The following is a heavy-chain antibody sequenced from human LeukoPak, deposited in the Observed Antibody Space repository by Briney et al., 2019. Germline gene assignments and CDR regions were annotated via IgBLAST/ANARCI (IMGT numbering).Heavy chain of an antibody. J-gene: IGHJ5*02. V-gene: IGHV4-59*01. CDR2: IYYSGST. CDR1: GGPISSYY. Sequence: SETLSLTCTVSGGPISSYYWSWIRQPPGKGLEWIGYIYYSGSTNYNPSLKSRVTISVDTSKNQFSLKLSSVTAADTAVYYCARVVHSSSWLPNPTNNWFDPWGQGALVTVSS. CDR3: ARVVHSSSWLPNPTNNWFDP. D-gene: IGHD6-13*01.